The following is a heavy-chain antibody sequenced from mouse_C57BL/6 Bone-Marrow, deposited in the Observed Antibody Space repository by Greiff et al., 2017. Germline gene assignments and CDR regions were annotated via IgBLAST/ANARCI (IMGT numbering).Heavy chain of an antibody. CDR1: GFSLTSYG. J-gene: IGHJ3*01. CDR2: IWSGGST. V-gene: IGHV2-2*01. Sequence: VQLKQSGPGLVQPSQSLSITCTVSGFSLTSYGVHWVRQSPGKGLEWLGVIWSGGSTDYNAAFISRLSISKDNSKSQVFFKMNSLQADDTAIYYCARGGTGAWFAYWGQGTLVTVSA. D-gene: IGHD3-3*01. CDR3: ARGGTGAWFAY.